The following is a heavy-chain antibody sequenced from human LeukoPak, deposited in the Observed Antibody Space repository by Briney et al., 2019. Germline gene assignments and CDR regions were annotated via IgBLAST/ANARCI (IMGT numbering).Heavy chain of an antibody. J-gene: IGHJ4*02. D-gene: IGHD5-24*01. CDR3: ARGVGWLQNIID. Sequence: PSETLSLTCTVSGGSISSGSYYWSWVRQPAGKGLEWIGRIYTSGSTNYNPSLKSRVTISVDTSKNQFSLKLSSVTAADTAVYYCARGVGWLQNIIDWGQGTLVTVSS. CDR1: GGSISSGSYY. V-gene: IGHV4-61*02. CDR2: IYTSGST.